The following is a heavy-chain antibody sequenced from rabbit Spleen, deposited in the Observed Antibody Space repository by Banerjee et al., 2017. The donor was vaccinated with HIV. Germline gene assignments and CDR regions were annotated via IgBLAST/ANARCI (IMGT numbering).Heavy chain of an antibody. CDR3: ARDFGTSFSSYGMDL. J-gene: IGHJ6*01. D-gene: IGHD1-1*01. CDR1: GFSFSYSDY. CDR2: IGAGVSYTT. V-gene: IGHV1S40*01. Sequence: QSLEESGGDLVKPGASLTLTCTASGFSFSYSDYMCWVRQPPGKGPEWIACIGAGVSYTTYYATWAKGRFTISKTSSTTVTLQMTSLTAADTATYFCARDFGTSFSSYGMDLWGPGTLVTVS.